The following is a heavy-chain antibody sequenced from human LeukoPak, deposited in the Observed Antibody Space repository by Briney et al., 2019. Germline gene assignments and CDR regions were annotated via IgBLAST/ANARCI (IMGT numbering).Heavy chain of an antibody. J-gene: IGHJ6*03. CDR1: GGSISSARYF. Sequence: SETLSLTCTVSGGSISSARYFWSWIRQPAGKGLEWIGRIYTGGSTNYNPSLKSRVTISVDTSKNQFSLQLNSVTAADTAVYYCASPSDYSDYYYYMDVWGKGTTVTVSS. CDR3: ASPSDYSDYYYYMDV. D-gene: IGHD4-11*01. V-gene: IGHV4-61*02. CDR2: IYTGGST.